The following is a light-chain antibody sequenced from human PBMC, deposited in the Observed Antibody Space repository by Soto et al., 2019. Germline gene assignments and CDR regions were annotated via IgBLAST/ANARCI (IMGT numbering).Light chain of an antibody. CDR3: QQRHMWPIT. Sequence: ELVMTQSPATLSVSPGDTATLSCRASQSVSSSLAWYQQKPGQPPRLLIYGSSTRATGVPARFSGSGSGTDFTLTISSLEPEDSAVYYCQQRHMWPITFGQGTRLEIK. V-gene: IGKV3-15*01. CDR2: GSS. J-gene: IGKJ5*01. CDR1: QSVSSS.